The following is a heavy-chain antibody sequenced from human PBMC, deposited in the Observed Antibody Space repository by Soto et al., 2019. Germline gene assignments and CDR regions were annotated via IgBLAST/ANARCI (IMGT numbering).Heavy chain of an antibody. J-gene: IGHJ4*02. Sequence: SETLSLTCTVSVGSTTSDYWSWIRQPPGKGLEWLGYIFHSLGAKYNPSLGGRGTISLDTSKNQLSLSLRSVTAADTAIYFCVRDLNGSGDYWGQGTLVTVSS. CDR1: VGSTTSDY. CDR2: IFHSLGA. CDR3: VRDLNGSGDY. D-gene: IGHD3-10*01. V-gene: IGHV4-59*01.